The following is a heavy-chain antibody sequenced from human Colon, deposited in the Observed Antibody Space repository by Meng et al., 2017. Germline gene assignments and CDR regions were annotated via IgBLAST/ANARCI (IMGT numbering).Heavy chain of an antibody. Sequence: QVELVGTGGVVVQPGRSVRLSCAASGFTFSYHGMHWVRQAPGKCLEWVTSISSDGSIKYYADSVKGRFTITRDDSTNTVHLQMNSLRVDDTALYYCATENFAAWGQGTLVTVFS. V-gene: IGHV3-30*03. J-gene: IGHJ5*02. D-gene: IGHD1-7*01. CDR2: ISSDGSIK. CDR1: GFTFSYHG. CDR3: ATENFAA.